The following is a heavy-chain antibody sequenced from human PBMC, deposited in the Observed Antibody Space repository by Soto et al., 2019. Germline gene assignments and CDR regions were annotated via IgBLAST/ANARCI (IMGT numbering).Heavy chain of an antibody. CDR1: GYTFTSYG. Sequence: ASVKVSCKASGYTFTSYGISWVRQAPGQGLEWMGWISAYNGNTNYAQKLQGRVTMTTDTSTSTAYMELRSLRSDDTAVYYCARDATGYYEWGEVTAFDIWGQGTMVTVS. V-gene: IGHV1-18*01. CDR3: ARDATGYYEWGEVTAFDI. J-gene: IGHJ3*02. D-gene: IGHD3-9*01. CDR2: ISAYNGNT.